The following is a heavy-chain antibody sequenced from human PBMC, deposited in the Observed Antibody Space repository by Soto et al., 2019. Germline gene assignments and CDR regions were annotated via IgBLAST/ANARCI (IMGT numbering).Heavy chain of an antibody. V-gene: IGHV3-74*01. CDR2: MNSDGSTT. CDR3: ATAEVDY. J-gene: IGHJ4*02. CDR1: GFTFGNSW. Sequence: GGSLRLSCAASGFTFGNSWMHWVRQAPGKGLEWVSRMNSDGSTTNYADSVKGRFTVSRDNAKHTLYLQMNSLRAEDTAVYYCATAEVDYWGPGTLVTVSS.